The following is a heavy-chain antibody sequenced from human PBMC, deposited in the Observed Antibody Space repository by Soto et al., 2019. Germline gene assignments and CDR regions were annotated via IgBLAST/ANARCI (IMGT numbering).Heavy chain of an antibody. CDR2: ISASGIT. V-gene: IGHV3-23*01. D-gene: IGHD6-13*01. J-gene: IGHJ4*02. CDR3: TKMGTSTWYMDSFDY. CDR1: GINFRTYA. Sequence: DVQLLESGGGLVQPGGSLRLSCAASGINFRTYAMTWVRQAPGKGLEWVAVISASGITYYAESVKGRFTISRDMSNNTVFLQMKSMRVEETAIYYCTKMGTSTWYMDSFDYWGRGSLVTVSS.